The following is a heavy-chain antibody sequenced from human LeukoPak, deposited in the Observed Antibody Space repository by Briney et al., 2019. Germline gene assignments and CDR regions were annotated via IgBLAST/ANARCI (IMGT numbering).Heavy chain of an antibody. D-gene: IGHD3-10*01. CDR3: GGSGADY. Sequence: GGSLRLSCAASGFTFTNAWMSWLRQAPGKGLEWVGRIKNTTDGGTTDYAAPVKGRFTISRDDSENTVYLEMNGLKTEDTAIYYCGGSGADYWGQGTLVTVSS. CDR1: GFTFTNAW. CDR2: IKNTTDGGTT. V-gene: IGHV3-15*01. J-gene: IGHJ4*02.